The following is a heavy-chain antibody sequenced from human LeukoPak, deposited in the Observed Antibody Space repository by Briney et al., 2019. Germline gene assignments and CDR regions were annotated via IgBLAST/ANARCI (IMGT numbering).Heavy chain of an antibody. CDR1: GGSISTSTYY. CDR3: ARIPPLYCRNSSCYSRAFDF. D-gene: IGHD2-2*02. Sequence: SETLSLTCTVSGGSISTSTYYWGWVRQPPGKGLEWIGSFYYSGATSYNPSLKRRVTIPEDTSVNQFSLRLSPLAHAGPALCYCARIPPLYCRNSSCYSRAFDFWGQGILVTVSS. V-gene: IGHV4-39*07. CDR2: FYYSGAT. J-gene: IGHJ4*02.